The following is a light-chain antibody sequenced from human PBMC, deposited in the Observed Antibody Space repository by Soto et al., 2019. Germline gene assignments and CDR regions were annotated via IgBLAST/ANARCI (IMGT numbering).Light chain of an antibody. V-gene: IGLV2-8*01. CDR2: EVN. J-gene: IGLJ1*01. CDR3: TSYAGGNNV. CDR1: STDVGGYDY. Sequence: QSALTQPLSASGSPGQSVTISCTGTSTDVGGYDYVSWYQQHPGKVPKLMIYEVNKRPSGVPDRFSGSKSGNTASLTVSGLQPEDEADYYCTSYAGGNNVFGTGTKVTVL.